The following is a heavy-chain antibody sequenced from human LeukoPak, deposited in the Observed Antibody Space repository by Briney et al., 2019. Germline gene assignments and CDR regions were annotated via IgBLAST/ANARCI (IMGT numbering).Heavy chain of an antibody. D-gene: IGHD3-10*01. CDR2: FSGSGGST. Sequence: GGSLRPSCAASGFTFSSYAMSWVRQAPGKGLEWVSTFSGSGGSTHYADSVKGRFTISRGNSKNTLYLQMNSLRAEDTAVYYCARGGYYGSGNDFRFDPWGQGTLVTVSS. CDR3: ARGGYYGSGNDFRFDP. J-gene: IGHJ5*02. CDR1: GFTFSSYA. V-gene: IGHV3-23*01.